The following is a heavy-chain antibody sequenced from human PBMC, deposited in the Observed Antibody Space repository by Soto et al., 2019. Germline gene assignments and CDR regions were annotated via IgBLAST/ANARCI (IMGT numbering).Heavy chain of an antibody. J-gene: IGHJ6*02. D-gene: IGHD3-22*01. V-gene: IGHV4-34*01. CDR3: ARACPRGGFTMIDYYGMDV. Sequence: SETLSLTCAVYGGSFSGYYWSWIRQPPGKGLEWIGEINHSGSTNYNPSLKSRVTISVDTSKNQFSLKLRSVTAADTAVYYCARACPRGGFTMIDYYGMDVWGQGTTVTVYS. CDR2: INHSGST. CDR1: GGSFSGYY.